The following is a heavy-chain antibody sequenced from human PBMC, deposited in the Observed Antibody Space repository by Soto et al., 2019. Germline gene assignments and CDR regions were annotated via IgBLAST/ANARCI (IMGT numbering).Heavy chain of an antibody. Sequence: ELQLVESGGALVNPGGSLRLSCAASGLPFSDHSMAWARQAPGRGRGWVGGIRNKANSYTTEYAASVKGRFTISRDDSKNSVYLQMNSLKTEDTAIYYCTRGTYSNYVSDADYWGQGTLVTVSS. D-gene: IGHD4-4*01. CDR2: IRNKANSYTT. CDR3: TRGTYSNYVSDADY. CDR1: GLPFSDHS. J-gene: IGHJ4*02. V-gene: IGHV3-72*01.